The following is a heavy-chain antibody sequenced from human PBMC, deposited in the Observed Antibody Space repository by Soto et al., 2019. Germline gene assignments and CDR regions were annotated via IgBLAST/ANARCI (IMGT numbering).Heavy chain of an antibody. D-gene: IGHD2-8*01. CDR3: VTQSPEIVVQLYAGPFSY. Sequence: EVQLVESGGGLVEPGGSLRLSCAASGLTLSNAWMSWVRQSLGKGLEWVGRIKRNSDGGTTDYAAPVRGRFSISRDDSKNTLFLQMNGLKAEDAAVYYCVTQSPEIVVQLYAGPFSYWGQGTLVTVSS. CDR1: GLTLSNAW. V-gene: IGHV3-15*01. J-gene: IGHJ4*02. CDR2: IKRNSDGGTT.